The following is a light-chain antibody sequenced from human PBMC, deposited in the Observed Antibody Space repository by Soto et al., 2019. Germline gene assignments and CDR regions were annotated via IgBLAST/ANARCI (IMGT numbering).Light chain of an antibody. Sequence: EIVVTQFPATLSESPGERVTLSCRASQSVSTNLAWYQQRPGEAPRLLIYGASNRATGIPARFSGSGSGTDFTLTISNLEPEDFAVYYCQQHSHWPPWTFGQGTKVDIK. CDR1: QSVSTN. CDR2: GAS. J-gene: IGKJ1*01. V-gene: IGKV3-11*01. CDR3: QQHSHWPPWT.